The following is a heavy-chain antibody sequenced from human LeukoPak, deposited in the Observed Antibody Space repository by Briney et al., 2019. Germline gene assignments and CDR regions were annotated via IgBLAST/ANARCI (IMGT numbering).Heavy chain of an antibody. CDR3: ASEPRLRIAAAGAYGYYYGMDV. CDR1: GGTFSSYA. J-gene: IGHJ6*02. Sequence: VASVKVSCKASGGTFSSYAISWVRQAPGQGLEWMGGIIPVFGTANYAQKFQGRVTITADESTSTAYMELSSLRSEDTAVYYCASEPRLRIAAAGAYGYYYGMDVWGQGTTVTVSS. V-gene: IGHV1-69*13. D-gene: IGHD6-13*01. CDR2: IIPVFGTA.